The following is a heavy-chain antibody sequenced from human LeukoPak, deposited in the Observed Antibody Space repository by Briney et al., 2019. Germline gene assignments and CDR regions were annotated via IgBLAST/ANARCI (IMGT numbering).Heavy chain of an antibody. CDR3: ATRAVVPAASNYYYYGMDV. J-gene: IGHJ6*02. D-gene: IGHD2-2*01. CDR1: GGTFSSYA. V-gene: IGHV1-69*01. Sequence: VKVSCKASGGTFSSYAISWVRQAPGQGLEWMGGIIPIFGTANYAQKFQGRVTITADESTSTAYMELSSLRSEDTAVYYCATRAVVPAASNYYYYGMDVWGQGTTVTVSS. CDR2: IIPIFGTA.